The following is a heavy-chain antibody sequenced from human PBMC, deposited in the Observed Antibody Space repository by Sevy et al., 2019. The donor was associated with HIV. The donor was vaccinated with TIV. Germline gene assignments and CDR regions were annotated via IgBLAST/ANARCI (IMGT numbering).Heavy chain of an antibody. CDR1: DGSFSGYY. Sequence: LSLTRAVHDGSFSGYYWNWIRQLPGKGLEWIGEINESGITYYNPSLKSRVTISVDTSKKQFSLKLNSVTAVDSAVYFCARSPPVVVVPGAPSWFDPWGQGTLVTVSS. V-gene: IGHV4-34*01. J-gene: IGHJ5*02. CDR3: ARSPPVVVVPGAPSWFDP. D-gene: IGHD2-2*01. CDR2: INESGIT.